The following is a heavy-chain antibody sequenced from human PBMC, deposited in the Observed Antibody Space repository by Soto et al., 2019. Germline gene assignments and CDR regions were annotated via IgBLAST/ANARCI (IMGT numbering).Heavy chain of an antibody. Sequence: PSETLSLTCTVSGGSITTGGYYWSWIRQLPGKGLEWIGHRYYSESTYYNPSLKSRVSISLDTSKNQFSLKLSFVTAADTAMYYCARTKCSGGSCYSWSLDYWRQRTPVTVSS. V-gene: IGHV4-31*03. D-gene: IGHD2-15*01. J-gene: IGHJ4*02. CDR3: ARTKCSGGSCYSWSLDY. CDR1: GGSITTGGYY. CDR2: RYYSEST.